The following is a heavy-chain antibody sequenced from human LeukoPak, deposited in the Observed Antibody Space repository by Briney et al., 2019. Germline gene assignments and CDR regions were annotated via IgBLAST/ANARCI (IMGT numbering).Heavy chain of an antibody. CDR1: GGSISRYY. J-gene: IGHJ6*02. CDR2: IYFSGAT. CDR3: AREDPQTTVPEGLDV. V-gene: IGHV4-59*01. D-gene: IGHD4-17*01. Sequence: TSETLSLTCTVSGGSISRYYWSWIRQPPGKGLEWIGYIYFSGATNYNPSLRSRVTISVDTSKNQFSLKLSSVTAADTAVYYCAREDPQTTVPEGLDVWGQGTTVIVSS.